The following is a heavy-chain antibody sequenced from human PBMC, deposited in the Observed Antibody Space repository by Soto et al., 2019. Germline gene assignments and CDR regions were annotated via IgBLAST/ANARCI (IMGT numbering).Heavy chain of an antibody. CDR1: GFTVSSNY. CDR2: IYSGGST. J-gene: IGHJ3*02. Sequence: EVQLVETGGGLIQPGGSLRLSCAASGFTVSSNYMSWVRQAPGKGLEWVSVIYSGGSTYYADSVKGRFTISRDNSKNTLYLQMNSLRAEDTAVYYCARFYDTDFVAFDIWGQGTMVTVSS. V-gene: IGHV3-53*02. CDR3: ARFYDTDFVAFDI. D-gene: IGHD3-22*01.